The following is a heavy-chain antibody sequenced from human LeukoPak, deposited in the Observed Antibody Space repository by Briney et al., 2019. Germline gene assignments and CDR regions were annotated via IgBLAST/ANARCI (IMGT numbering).Heavy chain of an antibody. Sequence: GGSLRLSCAASGFTFSTYWMHWVRQAPGKGLVWVSRINTDGTTTSYADSVKGRPTISRDNAKNTLYLQMNSLRAEDTAVYCCACGEPTAMGLSDYWGQGTLVTVSS. CDR2: INTDGTTT. CDR3: ACGEPTAMGLSDY. V-gene: IGHV3-74*01. CDR1: GFTFSTYW. D-gene: IGHD2-2*01. J-gene: IGHJ4*02.